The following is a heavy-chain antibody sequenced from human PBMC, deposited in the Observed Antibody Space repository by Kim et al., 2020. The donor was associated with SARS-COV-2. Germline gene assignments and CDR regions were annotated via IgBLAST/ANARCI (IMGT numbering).Heavy chain of an antibody. CDR1: GYTFTSYA. CDR2: INTNTGNP. Sequence: ASVKVSCKASGYTFTSYAMNWVRQAPGQGLEWMGWINTNTGNPTYAQGFTGRFVFSLDTSVSTAYLQISSLKAEDTAVYYCARLVRSITIFGVVGFDPWGQGTLVTVSS. J-gene: IGHJ5*02. V-gene: IGHV7-4-1*02. CDR3: ARLVRSITIFGVVGFDP. D-gene: IGHD3-3*01.